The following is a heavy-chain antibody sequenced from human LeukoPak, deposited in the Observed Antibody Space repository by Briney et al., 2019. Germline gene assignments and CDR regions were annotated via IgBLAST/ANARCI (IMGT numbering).Heavy chain of an antibody. V-gene: IGHV4-34*01. D-gene: IGHD3-22*01. CDR2: INHGGST. CDR3: ARDLRTTMILVPNRFDP. CDR1: GGSFSGDF. Sequence: PSETLSLTCAVYGGSFSGDFWSWIRQSPGKGLEWIGEINHGGSTTYNPSLQSRVTMSVDTSKNQFSLKMSSVTAADTAVYYCARDLRTTMILVPNRFDPWGQGTLVTVSS. J-gene: IGHJ5*02.